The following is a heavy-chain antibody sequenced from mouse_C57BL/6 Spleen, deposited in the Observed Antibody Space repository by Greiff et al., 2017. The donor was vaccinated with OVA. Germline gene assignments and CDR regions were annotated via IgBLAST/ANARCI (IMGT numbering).Heavy chain of an antibody. J-gene: IGHJ2*01. CDR1: GYTFTSYW. D-gene: IGHD4-1*01. CDR3: ARCLNWDFDY. Sequence: QVQLQQSGAELVKPGASVKLSCKASGYTFTSYWVQWVKQRPGQGLEWIGEIDPSDSYTNYNQKFKGKATLTVDASSSTAYMQLSSLTSEDSAVYYCARCLNWDFDYWGQGTTLTVSS. CDR2: IDPSDSYT. V-gene: IGHV1-50*01.